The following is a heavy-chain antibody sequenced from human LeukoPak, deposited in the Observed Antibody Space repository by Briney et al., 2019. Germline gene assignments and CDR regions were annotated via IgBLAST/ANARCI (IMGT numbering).Heavy chain of an antibody. Sequence: PGRSPRLSCAASGFTFSSYAMHWVRQAPGKGLEWVAVISYDGSDKYYADSVKGRFTISRDNSKNTLYLQMNSLRAEDTAVYYCARDFPMDVWGKGTTVTVSS. CDR2: ISYDGSDK. CDR3: ARDFPMDV. J-gene: IGHJ6*04. CDR1: GFTFSSYA. V-gene: IGHV3-30*04.